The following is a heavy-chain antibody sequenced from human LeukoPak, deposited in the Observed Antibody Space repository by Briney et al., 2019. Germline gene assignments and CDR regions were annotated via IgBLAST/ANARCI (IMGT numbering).Heavy chain of an antibody. J-gene: IGHJ4*02. CDR2: ISSSSSYI. V-gene: IGHV3-21*01. Sequence: GGSLRLSCAASEFTFRSYSMNWVRQAPGKGMEWVSSISSSSSYIYYADSVKGRFTISRDNAKNSLYLQMNSLRAEDTAVYYCAKEPLRGSYPDYWGQGTLVTVSS. D-gene: IGHD1-26*01. CDR3: AKEPLRGSYPDY. CDR1: EFTFRSYS.